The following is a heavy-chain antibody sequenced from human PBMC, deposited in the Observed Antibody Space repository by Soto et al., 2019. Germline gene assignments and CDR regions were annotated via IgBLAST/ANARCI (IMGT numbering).Heavy chain of an antibody. CDR2: IIPIFGTA. CDR3: ASIFYGDYSFDY. D-gene: IGHD4-17*01. V-gene: IGHV1-69*13. Sequence: GASVKVSCKASGGTFSSYAISWVRQAPGQGLEWTGGIIPIFGTANYAQKFQGRVTITADESTSTAYMELSSLRSEDTAVYYCASIFYGDYSFDYWGQGTLVTVSS. J-gene: IGHJ4*02. CDR1: GGTFSSYA.